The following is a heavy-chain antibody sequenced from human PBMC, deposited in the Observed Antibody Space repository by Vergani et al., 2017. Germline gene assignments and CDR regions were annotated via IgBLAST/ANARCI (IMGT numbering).Heavy chain of an antibody. CDR1: EYSFGTYW. V-gene: IGHV5-51*01. CDR3: ARHTTYTDS. CDR2: IYPADSDT. Sequence: EVALVQSGPDMRKPGESLKISCKGSEYSFGTYWMGWVRQMPGKGLEWMGSIYPADSDTRYSPSFQGQVTISADKSISTAFLQWDSLKASDTALYYCARHTTYTDSWGQGTLVTVSS. D-gene: IGHD1-1*01. J-gene: IGHJ4*02.